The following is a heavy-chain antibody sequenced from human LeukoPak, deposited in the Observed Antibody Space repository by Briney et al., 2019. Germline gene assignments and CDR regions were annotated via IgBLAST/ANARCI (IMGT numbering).Heavy chain of an antibody. Sequence: SETLSLTCAVYGGSFSGYYWSWIRQPPGKGLEWIGEINHSGSTNYNPSLKSRVTISVDTSKNQFSLKPSSVTAADTAVYYCAREGNPKGLVPAAIDFRLDYWGQGTLVTVSS. J-gene: IGHJ4*02. D-gene: IGHD2-2*01. V-gene: IGHV4-34*01. CDR2: INHSGST. CDR1: GGSFSGYY. CDR3: AREGNPKGLVPAAIDFRLDY.